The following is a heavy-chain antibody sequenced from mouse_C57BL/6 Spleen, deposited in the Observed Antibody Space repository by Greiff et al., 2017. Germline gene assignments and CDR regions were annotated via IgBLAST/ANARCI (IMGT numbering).Heavy chain of an antibody. Sequence: EVQLQESGPGLVKPSQSLSLTCSVTGYSITSGYYWNWIRQFPGNKLEWMGYISYDGSNNYNPSLKNRISITRDTSKNQFFLKLNSVTTEDTATYYCATVEAPIAYYFDYWGQGTTLTVSS. CDR2: ISYDGSN. CDR3: ATVEAPIAYYFDY. J-gene: IGHJ2*01. D-gene: IGHD1-1*01. CDR1: GYSITSGYY. V-gene: IGHV3-6*01.